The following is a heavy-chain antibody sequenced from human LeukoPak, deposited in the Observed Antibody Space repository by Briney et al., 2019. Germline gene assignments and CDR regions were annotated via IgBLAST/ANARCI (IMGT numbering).Heavy chain of an antibody. J-gene: IGHJ6*03. CDR3: ARVGVHYDSSGYYYGTGNYYYYYYMDV. CDR2: IYYSGST. V-gene: IGHV4-59*01. CDR1: GGSISSYY. D-gene: IGHD3-22*01. Sequence: SETLSLTCTVSGGSISSYYWSWIRQPPGKGLEWIGYIYYSGSTNYNPSLKSRVTISVDTSKNQFSLKLSSVTAADTAVYYCARVGVHYDSSGYYYGTGNYYYYYYMDVWGKGTTVTVSS.